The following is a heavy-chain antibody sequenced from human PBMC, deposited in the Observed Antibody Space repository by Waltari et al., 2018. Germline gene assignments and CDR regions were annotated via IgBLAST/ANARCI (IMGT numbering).Heavy chain of an antibody. CDR1: GFTFSSYA. J-gene: IGHJ4*02. D-gene: IGHD1-26*01. Sequence: EVQLLESGGGLVQPGGSLRLSCAASGFTFSSYAMSWVRQAPGKGLEGVSAISGRCGSTYYADSVKGRFTISRDNSKNTLYLQMNSLRAEDTAVYYCAKGPKWELLPEPYFDYWGQGTLVTVSS. CDR3: AKGPKWELLPEPYFDY. V-gene: IGHV3-23*01. CDR2: ISGRCGST.